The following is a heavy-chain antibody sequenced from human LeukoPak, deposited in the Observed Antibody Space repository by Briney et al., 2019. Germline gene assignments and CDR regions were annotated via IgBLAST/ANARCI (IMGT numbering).Heavy chain of an antibody. V-gene: IGHV4-59*01. CDR2: IYYSGST. D-gene: IGHD3-22*01. CDR1: GGSISSYY. J-gene: IGHJ4*02. Sequence: PSETLSFTCTVSGGSISSYYWSWIRQPPGKGLEWIGYIYYSGSTNYNPSLKSRVTISVDTSKNQFSLKLSSVTAADTAVYYCAITSSAETYYYFDYWGQGTLVTVSS. CDR3: AITSSAETYYYFDY.